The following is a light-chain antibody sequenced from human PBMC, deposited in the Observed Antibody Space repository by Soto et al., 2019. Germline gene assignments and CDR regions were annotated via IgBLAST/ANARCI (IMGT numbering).Light chain of an antibody. Sequence: QSALTQPASVSGSPGQSITISCTGTSSDVGAYTYVSWYQQHTGKAHKLMIFEVSDRPSGVSNRFSGSKSGNTASLTISGLQAEDEADYYCSSYTTRNTLVLGGGTKLTVL. J-gene: IGLJ2*01. CDR1: SSDVGAYTY. V-gene: IGLV2-14*01. CDR3: SSYTTRNTLV. CDR2: EVS.